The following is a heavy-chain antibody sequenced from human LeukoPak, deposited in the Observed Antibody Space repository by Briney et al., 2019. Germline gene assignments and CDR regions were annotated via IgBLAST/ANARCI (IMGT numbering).Heavy chain of an antibody. V-gene: IGHV1-58*01. J-gene: IGHJ5*02. CDR1: GFTFTSSA. Sequence: SVKVSCKASGFTFTSSAVQWVRQARGQRLEWIGWIVVGSGNTNYAQKFQERVTITRDMSTSTAHMELSSLRSEDTAVYYCAAAYYDFWSGSCDWFDPWGQGTLVTVSS. CDR3: AAAYYDFWSGSCDWFDP. CDR2: IVVGSGNT. D-gene: IGHD3-3*01.